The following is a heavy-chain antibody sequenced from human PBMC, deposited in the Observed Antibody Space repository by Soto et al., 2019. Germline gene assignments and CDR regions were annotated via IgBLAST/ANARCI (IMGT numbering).Heavy chain of an antibody. D-gene: IGHD6-13*01. J-gene: IGHJ4*02. V-gene: IGHV3-48*02. CDR1: GFTFSSYS. CDR3: ARDSPYSSSTRFDY. CDR2: ISSSSSTI. Sequence: GGSLRLSCAASGFTFSSYSMNWVRQAPGKGLEWVSYISSSSSTIYYADSVKGRITISRDNAKNSLYLQMNSLRDEDTAVYYCARDSPYSSSTRFDYWGQGTLVTVSS.